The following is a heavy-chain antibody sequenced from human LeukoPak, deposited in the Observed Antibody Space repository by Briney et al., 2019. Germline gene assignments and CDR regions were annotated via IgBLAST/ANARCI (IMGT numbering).Heavy chain of an antibody. CDR1: GGSISSYY. J-gene: IGHJ5*02. Sequence: SQTLSLTCTVSGGSISSYYWSWIRQPPGKGLEWIGYIYYSGTTNYNPSLKSRVTISVDTSKNQFSLKLSSVTAADTAVYYCARQVASYDFWSGYYIPHWFDPWGQGTLVT. V-gene: IGHV4-59*08. CDR3: ARQVASYDFWSGYYIPHWFDP. CDR2: IYYSGTT. D-gene: IGHD3-3*01.